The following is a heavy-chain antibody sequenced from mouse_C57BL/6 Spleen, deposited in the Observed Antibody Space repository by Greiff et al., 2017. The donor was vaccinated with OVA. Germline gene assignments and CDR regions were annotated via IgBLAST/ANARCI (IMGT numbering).Heavy chain of an antibody. Sequence: DVQLVESGAGLVKPGGSLKLSCAASGFTFSSYAMSWVRQTPEKRLEWVAYISSGGDYIYYADTVKGRFTISRDNARNTLYLQMSSLKSEDTAMYYCTRVYDYDWYFDVWGTGTTVTVSS. CDR3: TRVYDYDWYFDV. CDR1: GFTFSSYA. CDR2: ISSGGDYI. D-gene: IGHD2-4*01. V-gene: IGHV5-9-1*02. J-gene: IGHJ1*03.